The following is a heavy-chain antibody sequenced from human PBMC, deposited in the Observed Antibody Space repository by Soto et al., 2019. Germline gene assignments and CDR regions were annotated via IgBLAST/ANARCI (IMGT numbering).Heavy chain of an antibody. CDR2: ISTYNGKT. Sequence: QVQLVQSGGEVKKPGASVKVSCKTSGYTFTSYGITWARQAPGQGREWMGWISTYNGKTKYAQKFQDRVTMTTDTSTTTVYMELRSLRYDDTAVYYCVRVVGYSGPPDWIDPWGQGTLVTVSS. CDR3: VRVVGYSGPPDWIDP. V-gene: IGHV1-18*01. D-gene: IGHD5-12*01. CDR1: GYTFTSYG. J-gene: IGHJ5*02.